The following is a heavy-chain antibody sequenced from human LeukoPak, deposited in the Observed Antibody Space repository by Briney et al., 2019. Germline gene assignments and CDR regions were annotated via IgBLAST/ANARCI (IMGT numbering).Heavy chain of an antibody. Sequence: SQTLSLTCTVSGGSISSGDYYWSWIRQPPGKGLERFGYIYYSGSTYYNPSLKSRVTISVDTSKNQFSLKLSSVTAADTAVYYCARARYDYVWGSYRYYFDYWGQGTLVTVSS. CDR3: ARARYDYVWGSYRYYFDY. CDR1: GGSISSGDYY. D-gene: IGHD3-16*02. J-gene: IGHJ4*02. CDR2: IYYSGST. V-gene: IGHV4-30-4*01.